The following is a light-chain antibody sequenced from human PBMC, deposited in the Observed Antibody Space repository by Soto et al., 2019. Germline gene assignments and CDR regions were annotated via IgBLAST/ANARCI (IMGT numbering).Light chain of an antibody. CDR3: QQFGSSPLFT. CDR2: GAS. Sequence: EIVLTQSPGTLSLSPGERATLSCRASKSVSSSYLAWHQQKPGQAPRLLIYGASSRATGIPDRFSGSGSGTDFTLTISRLEPEDFAVYYCQQFGSSPLFTFGPGTKVDVK. CDR1: KSVSSSY. V-gene: IGKV3-20*01. J-gene: IGKJ3*01.